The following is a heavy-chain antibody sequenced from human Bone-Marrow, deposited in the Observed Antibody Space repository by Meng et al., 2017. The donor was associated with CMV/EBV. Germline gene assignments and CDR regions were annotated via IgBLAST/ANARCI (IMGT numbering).Heavy chain of an antibody. CDR3: ARGLELGVIVPAQVDF. D-gene: IGHD2-2*01. CDR2: INPNSGVT. V-gene: IGHV1-2*02. Sequence: ASVKVSCKASGYTFTSYDTNWVRQAPGQGLEWMAWINPNSGVTKSAQKFQGRVTMTRDKSTSTAYMDMSGLRSDDTAVYYCARGLELGVIVPAQVDFWGQGSLVTGSS. J-gene: IGHJ4*02. CDR1: GYTFTSYD.